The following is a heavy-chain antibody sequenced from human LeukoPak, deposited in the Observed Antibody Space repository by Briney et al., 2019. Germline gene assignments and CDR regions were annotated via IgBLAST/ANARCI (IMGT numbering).Heavy chain of an antibody. D-gene: IGHD5-18*01. CDR2: IYYSGST. V-gene: IGHV4-59*12. J-gene: IGHJ5*02. CDR1: GGSISSYY. Sequence: SETLSLTCTVSGGSISSYYWSWIRQPPGKGLEWIGYIYYSGSTNYNPSLKSRVTMSVDTSKNQFSLKLNSVTAADTAVYYCARDRIQLWLSQNWFDPWGQGTLVTVSS. CDR3: ARDRIQLWLSQNWFDP.